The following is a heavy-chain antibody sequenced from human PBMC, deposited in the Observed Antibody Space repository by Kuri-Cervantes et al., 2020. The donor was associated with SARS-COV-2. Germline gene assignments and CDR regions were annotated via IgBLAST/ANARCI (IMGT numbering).Heavy chain of an antibody. D-gene: IGHD3-16*01. CDR2: IYYSGST. CDR1: GYSISSGYY. J-gene: IGHJ3*02. CDR3: ARHRWGRDAFDI. Sequence: SETLSLTCAVSGYSISSGYYWGWIRQPPGKGLEWIGYIYYSGSTNYNPSLKSRVTISVDTSKNQFSLKLSSVTAADTAVYYCARHRWGRDAFDIWGQGTMVTVSS. V-gene: IGHV4-38-2*01.